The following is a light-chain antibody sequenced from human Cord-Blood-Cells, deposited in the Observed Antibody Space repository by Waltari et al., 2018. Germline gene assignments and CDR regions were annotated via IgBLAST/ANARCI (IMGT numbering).Light chain of an antibody. CDR3: SSYAGSNNFD. CDR2: EVS. Sequence: QSALTQPPSASGSPGQSVTISCTGTSSDVGGYNYVSWYQQHPGKAPKLMIYEVSKRPSGVPARFSGSKAGNTASLTVSGLQAEDQADYYCSSYAGSNNFDFGTGTKVTVL. CDR1: SSDVGGYNY. J-gene: IGLJ1*01. V-gene: IGLV2-8*01.